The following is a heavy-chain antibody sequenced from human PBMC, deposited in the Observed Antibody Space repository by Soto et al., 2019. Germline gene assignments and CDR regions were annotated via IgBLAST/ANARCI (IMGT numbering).Heavy chain of an antibody. CDR2: IYYSGST. V-gene: IGHV4-39*01. CDR3: ARHGIAVAGKREFDY. CDR1: GGSISSSSYY. D-gene: IGHD6-19*01. Sequence: PSETLSLTCTVSGGSISSSSYYWGWIRQPPGKGLEWIGSIYYSGSTYYNPSLKSRVTISVDTSKNQFSLKLSSVTAADTAVYYCARHGIAVAGKREFDYWGQGTLVTSPQ. J-gene: IGHJ4*02.